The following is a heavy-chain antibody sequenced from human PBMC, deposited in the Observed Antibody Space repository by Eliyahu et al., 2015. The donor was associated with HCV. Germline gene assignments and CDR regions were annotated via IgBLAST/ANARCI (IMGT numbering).Heavy chain of an antibody. V-gene: IGHV4-34*01. CDR2: INHSGST. D-gene: IGHD6-19*01. J-gene: IGHJ3*02. CDR3: ASLAVADAFDI. Sequence: QVQLQQWGAGLLKPSETLSLTCAVYGGSFSGYYWSWIRQPPGKGLEWIGEINHSGSTNYNPPLKSRVTISVDTSKNQFSLKLSSVTAADTAVYYCASLAVADAFDIWGQGTMVTVSS. CDR1: GGSFSGYY.